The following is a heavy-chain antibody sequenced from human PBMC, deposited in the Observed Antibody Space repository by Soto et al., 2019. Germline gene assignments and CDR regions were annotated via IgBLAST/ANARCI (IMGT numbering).Heavy chain of an antibody. Sequence: ASVKVSCKASGYTFSGYFMHWVRQAPGQGREWMGWINPNSGGTNYAQKFQGRVTMTRDTSISTAYMELSRLRSDDTAVYYCARDYGDYPFDYWGQGTLVTVSS. V-gene: IGHV1-2*02. J-gene: IGHJ4*02. CDR1: GYTFSGYF. D-gene: IGHD4-17*01. CDR3: ARDYGDYPFDY. CDR2: INPNSGGT.